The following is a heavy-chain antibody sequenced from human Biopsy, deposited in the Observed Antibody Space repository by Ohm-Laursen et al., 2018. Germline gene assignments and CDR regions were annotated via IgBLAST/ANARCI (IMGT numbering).Heavy chain of an antibody. CDR1: GYTFTGQY. V-gene: IGHV1-2*02. D-gene: IGHD2-15*01. Sequence: ASVKVSCKASGYTFTGQYLHWVRQVPGQGLEWMGWINPHSGTTKFAQDFQGRVTMTRDTSITTAYMELRRLRSDDTAVYYCAKGQDLRGGAEYFQHWGQGPLVTASS. CDR2: INPHSGTT. J-gene: IGHJ1*01. CDR3: AKGQDLRGGAEYFQH.